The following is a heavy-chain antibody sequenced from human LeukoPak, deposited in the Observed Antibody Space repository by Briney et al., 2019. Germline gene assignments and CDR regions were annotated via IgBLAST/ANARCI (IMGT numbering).Heavy chain of an antibody. Sequence: SETLSLTCAVYGGSFSGYYWSWIRQPPGKGLEWIGDINHSGSTNYNPSLKSRVTISVDTSKNQFSLKLSSVTAADTAVYYCARGRHYGSGSYYNYWGQGTLVTVSS. D-gene: IGHD3-10*01. V-gene: IGHV4-34*01. CDR1: GGSFSGYY. CDR3: ARGRHYGSGSYYNY. CDR2: INHSGST. J-gene: IGHJ4*02.